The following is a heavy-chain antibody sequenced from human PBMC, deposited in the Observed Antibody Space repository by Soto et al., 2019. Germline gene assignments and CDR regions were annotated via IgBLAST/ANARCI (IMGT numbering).Heavy chain of an antibody. J-gene: IGHJ6*02. V-gene: IGHV1-69*13. CDR2: IIPSLGAA. D-gene: IGHD6-19*01. CDR1: EGSFRDYV. CDR3: ARGEIAVANRVGMDV. Sequence: SVKVSCKASEGSFRDYVISWVRQGPGQGLDWMGGIIPSLGAAHYAQRFEGRVRITADGSTSTAFMEVTSLRSEDTAVYYCARGEIAVANRVGMDVWGQGTSVT.